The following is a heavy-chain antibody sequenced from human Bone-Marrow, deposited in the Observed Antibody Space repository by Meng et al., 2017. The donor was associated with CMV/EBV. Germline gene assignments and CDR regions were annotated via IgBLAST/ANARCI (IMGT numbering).Heavy chain of an antibody. Sequence: ASVKVSCKASGYTFTGYYMHWVRQAPGQGLEWMGWISAYNGNTNYAQKLQVRVTMTTDTSTSTAYMELRSLRSDDTAVYYCARDQRFLEWSFDYWGQGTLVTVSS. J-gene: IGHJ4*02. CDR3: ARDQRFLEWSFDY. D-gene: IGHD3-3*01. CDR1: GYTFTGYY. V-gene: IGHV1-18*04. CDR2: ISAYNGNT.